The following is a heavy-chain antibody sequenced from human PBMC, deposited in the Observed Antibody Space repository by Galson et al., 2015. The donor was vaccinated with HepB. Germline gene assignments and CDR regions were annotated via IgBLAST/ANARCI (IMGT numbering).Heavy chain of an antibody. J-gene: IGHJ4*02. CDR1: GYSFTDYY. V-gene: IGHV1-2*02. CDR2: MHPKSGKT. CDR3: ARVPHGDCSGGTCFSWGMGY. Sequence: SVKVSCKASGYSFTDYYIHWVRQAPGQGLEWMGWMHPKSGKTKYAQKFQDRVTMTRDTSISTAYMELGSLTSDDTATYYCARVPHGDCSGGTCFSWGMGYWGQGTLVIVS. D-gene: IGHD2-15*01.